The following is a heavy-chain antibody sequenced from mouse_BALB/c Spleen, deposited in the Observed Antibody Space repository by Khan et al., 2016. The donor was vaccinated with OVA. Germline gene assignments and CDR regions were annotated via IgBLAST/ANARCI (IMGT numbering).Heavy chain of an antibody. J-gene: IGHJ3*01. CDR2: MIFSGNT. D-gene: IGHD2-14*01. V-gene: IGHV3-8*02. Sequence: EVQLQESGPSLVKPSQTLSLTCSVTGDSITSGYWSWIRKFPGNKLEYMGYMIFSGNTYYNPSLKSRISITRHTSKNQYYLQLNSVTTEDTATYDCARSTYRYAFAYWGQGTLVTVSA. CDR1: GDSITSGY. CDR3: ARSTYRYAFAY.